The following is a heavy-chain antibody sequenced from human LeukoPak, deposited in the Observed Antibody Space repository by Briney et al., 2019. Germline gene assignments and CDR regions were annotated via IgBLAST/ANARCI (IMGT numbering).Heavy chain of an antibody. J-gene: IGHJ4*02. V-gene: IGHV4-61*02. CDR3: ARETRPTSFDY. CDR2: IYTSGST. D-gene: IGHD2-2*01. CDR1: GGSISSGSYY. Sequence: SETLSLTCTVSGGSISSGSYYWSWIRQPAGKGLEWIGRIYTSGSTNYNPSLKSRVTISVDTSKHQFSLKLSSVTAADTAVYYCARETRPTSFDYWGQGTLVTVSS.